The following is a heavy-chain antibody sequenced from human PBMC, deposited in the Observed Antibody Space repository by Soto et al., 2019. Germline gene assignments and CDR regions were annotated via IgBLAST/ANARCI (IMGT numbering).Heavy chain of an antibody. CDR2: MSGTGFTT. J-gene: IGHJ4*02. CDR3: AKDLLLLDH. CDR1: GFTFSSYA. V-gene: IGHV3-23*01. Sequence: GGSLRLSCAASGFTFSSYAMAWVRQAPGKGLEWVSAMSGTGFTTYYADSVKGRFTISRDNSKSTLYLQMNSLRAEDTAVYYCAKDLLLLDHWGQGTLVTVSS. D-gene: IGHD2-21*01.